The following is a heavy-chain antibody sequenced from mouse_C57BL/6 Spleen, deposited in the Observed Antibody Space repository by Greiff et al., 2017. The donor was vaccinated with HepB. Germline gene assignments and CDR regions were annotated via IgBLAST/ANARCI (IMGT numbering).Heavy chain of an antibody. CDR3: ARDGSFPFDY. CDR2: IDPADSET. V-gene: IGHV1-52*01. CDR1: GYTFTNYW. Sequence: QVQLQQPGAELVRPGSSVKLSCKASGYTFTNYWMHWVKQRPIQGLEWIGNIDPADSETHYNQKFKDKATLTVDKSSSTAYMQLSSLTSEDSAVYYCARDGSFPFDYWGQGTTLTVSS. D-gene: IGHD1-1*01. J-gene: IGHJ2*01.